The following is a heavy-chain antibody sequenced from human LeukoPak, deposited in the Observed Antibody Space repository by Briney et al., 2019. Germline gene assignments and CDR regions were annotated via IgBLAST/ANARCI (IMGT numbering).Heavy chain of an antibody. CDR2: ISYSGST. CDR1: GGSINSNNYF. Sequence: SETLSLTCTVSGGSINSNNYFWGWFRQPPGKGLEWIGSISYSGSTYYHPSVQSRVTISEDTSRNQFFLKLTSLPAAATAVFYCASRSSSSGYYYYMDVWGKGTTVTVSS. CDR3: ASRSSSSGYYYYMDV. J-gene: IGHJ6*03. V-gene: IGHV4-39*01. D-gene: IGHD6-6*01.